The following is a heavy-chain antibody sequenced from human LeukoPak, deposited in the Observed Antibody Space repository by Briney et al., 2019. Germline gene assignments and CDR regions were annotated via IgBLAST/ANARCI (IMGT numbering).Heavy chain of an antibody. V-gene: IGHV4-39*07. Sequence: SETLSLTCTVSGGSISTNNYYWGWIRQPPGKGLEWIGSIYFSGSTYYNPSLKSRVTISIDTPKNHFSLKLSSVTAADTAVYYCARVSSLRWPDYWGQGTLVTVSS. D-gene: IGHD4-23*01. J-gene: IGHJ4*02. CDR2: IYFSGST. CDR1: GGSISTNNYY. CDR3: ARVSSLRWPDY.